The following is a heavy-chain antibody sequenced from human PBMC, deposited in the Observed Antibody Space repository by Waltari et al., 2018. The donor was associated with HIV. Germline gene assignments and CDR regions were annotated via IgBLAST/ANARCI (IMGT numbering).Heavy chain of an antibody. D-gene: IGHD3-9*01. Sequence: QLPLQESGPGLVKPSETLSLTCTVPGGSISSSSHYWGWIRQPPEKGLEWIGSIYYSGSTYYTPSLKSRVIISVDTSKNQFSVKLSSVTAADTAVYYCARMGQTDDILTGHHYWGQGTLVTVSS. CDR2: IYYSGST. CDR1: GGSISSSSHY. CDR3: ARMGQTDDILTGHHY. V-gene: IGHV4-39*01. J-gene: IGHJ4*02.